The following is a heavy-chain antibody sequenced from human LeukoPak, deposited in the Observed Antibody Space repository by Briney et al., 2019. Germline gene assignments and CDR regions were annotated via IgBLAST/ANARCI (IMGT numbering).Heavy chain of an antibody. CDR2: INHSGST. J-gene: IGHJ4*02. CDR3: ARRRLYDYVWGSYRYTFGYFDY. V-gene: IGHV4-34*01. D-gene: IGHD3-16*02. Sequence: PSETLSLTCAVYGGSFSGYYWSWIRQPPGKGLEWIGEINHSGSTNYNPSPKSRVTISVDTSKNQFSLKLSSVTAADTAVYYCARRRLYDYVWGSYRYTFGYFDYWGQGTLVTVSS. CDR1: GGSFSGYY.